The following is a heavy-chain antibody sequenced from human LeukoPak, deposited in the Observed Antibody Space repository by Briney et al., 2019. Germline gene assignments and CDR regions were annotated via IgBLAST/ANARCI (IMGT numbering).Heavy chain of an antibody. CDR3: ARGEPYSSGWYWGY. CDR2: IYYSGST. V-gene: IGHV4-59*12. Sequence: SETLSLTCTVSGGSISSYYWSWIRQPPGKGLEWIGYIYYSGSTNYNPSLKSRVTISVDTSKNQFSLKLSSVTAADTAVYYCARGEPYSSGWYWGYWGQGTLVTVSS. CDR1: GGSISSYY. J-gene: IGHJ4*02. D-gene: IGHD6-19*01.